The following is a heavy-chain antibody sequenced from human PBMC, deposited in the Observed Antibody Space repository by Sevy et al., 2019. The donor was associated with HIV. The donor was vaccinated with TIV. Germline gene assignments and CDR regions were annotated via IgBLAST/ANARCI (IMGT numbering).Heavy chain of an antibody. J-gene: IGHJ6*02. D-gene: IGHD3-3*01. CDR2: IHHSGST. CDR3: ARDLNDFWSGPLDV. CDR1: GGSISTNNW. Sequence: SETLSLTCAVSGGSISTNNWWSWVRQSPGEGLEWIGEIHHSGSTNYNPSLKSRVTMSVDKSKNQFSLKLTSVTAADTAVYYCARDLNDFWSGPLDVWGQGTTVNVSS. V-gene: IGHV4-4*02.